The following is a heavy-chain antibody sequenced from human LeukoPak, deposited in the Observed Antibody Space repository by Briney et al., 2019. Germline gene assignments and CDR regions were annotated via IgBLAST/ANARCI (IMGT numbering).Heavy chain of an antibody. J-gene: IGHJ5*02. CDR3: ARDGYNSNWFDP. CDR2: IYHSGST. D-gene: IGHD5-24*01. V-gene: IGHV4-4*02. Sequence: SETLSLTCAVSGGSISSRNWWSWVRQPPGKGLEWIGEIYHSGSTNYNPSLKTRVTISVDKSKNQFSLKLSSVTAADTAVYYCARDGYNSNWFDPWGQGTLVTVSS. CDR1: GGSISSRNW.